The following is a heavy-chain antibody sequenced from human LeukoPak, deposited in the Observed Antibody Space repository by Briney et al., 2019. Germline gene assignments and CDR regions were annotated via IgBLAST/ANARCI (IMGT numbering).Heavy chain of an antibody. J-gene: IGHJ4*02. CDR3: AKGVATSTGDYFDY. D-gene: IGHD5-12*01. V-gene: IGHV3-43D*04. Sequence: GGSLRLSCAASGFSFNRYAMNWVRQSPGKGLEWVSVISSTGATTYYADSVKGRFTISRDNSKNSLYLQMNSLRAEDTALYYCAKGVATSTGDYFDYWGQGTLVTVSS. CDR2: ISSTGATT. CDR1: GFSFNRYA.